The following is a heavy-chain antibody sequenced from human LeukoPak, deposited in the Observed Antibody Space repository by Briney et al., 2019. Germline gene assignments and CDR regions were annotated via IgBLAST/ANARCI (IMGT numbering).Heavy chain of an antibody. Sequence: GGSLRLSCAASGFTFSSYGMHWVRQAPGKGLEWVAVISYDGSNKYYADSVKGRFTISRDNSKNTLYLQMNSLRAEDTAVYYCAKDMGPDYYGSGSYGFGDYWGQGTLVTVSS. V-gene: IGHV3-30*18. CDR1: GFTFSSYG. CDR3: AKDMGPDYYGSGSYGFGDY. D-gene: IGHD3-10*01. CDR2: ISYDGSNK. J-gene: IGHJ4*02.